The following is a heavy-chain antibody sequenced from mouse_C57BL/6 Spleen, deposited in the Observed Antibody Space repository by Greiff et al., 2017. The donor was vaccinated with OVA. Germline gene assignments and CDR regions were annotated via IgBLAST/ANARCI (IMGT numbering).Heavy chain of an antibody. CDR1: GYTFTSYW. Sequence: QVQLQQPGAELVRPGTSVKLSCKASGYTFTSYWMHWVKQRPGQGLEWIGVIDPSDSYTNYNQKFKGKATLTVDTSSSTAYMQLSSLTSEDSAVYYCGAYAYWGQGTLVTVSA. J-gene: IGHJ3*01. V-gene: IGHV1-59*01. CDR3: GAYAY. CDR2: IDPSDSYT. D-gene: IGHD6-5*01.